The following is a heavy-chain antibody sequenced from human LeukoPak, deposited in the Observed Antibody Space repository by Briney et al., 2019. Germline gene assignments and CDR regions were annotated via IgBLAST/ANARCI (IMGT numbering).Heavy chain of an antibody. V-gene: IGHV3-30*02. Sequence: GGSLRLSCAASGFTFSSYGMHWVRQAPGKGLEWVAFIRYDGSNKYYADSVKGRFTISRDNSKNTLYLQMNSLRAEDTAVYYCARHSGSNYYMDVWGKGTTVTISS. CDR3: ARHSGSNYYMDV. J-gene: IGHJ6*03. CDR2: IRYDGSNK. D-gene: IGHD3-10*01. CDR1: GFTFSSYG.